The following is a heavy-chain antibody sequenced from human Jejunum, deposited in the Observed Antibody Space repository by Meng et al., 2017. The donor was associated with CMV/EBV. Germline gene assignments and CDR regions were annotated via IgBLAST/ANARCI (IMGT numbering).Heavy chain of an antibody. D-gene: IGHD4-17*01. CDR2: SNADNGNT. J-gene: IGHJ4*02. CDR1: GYNFTSYA. CDR3: ARIEYGAHFDS. V-gene: IGHV1-3*01. Sequence: SCKASGYNFTSYAIHWVRQVPGQRLEWMGWSNADNGNTKYTQKFRGRVTITRDTSANTAYMEVSSLRSEDTAVYYCARIEYGAHFDSWGQGTLVTVSS.